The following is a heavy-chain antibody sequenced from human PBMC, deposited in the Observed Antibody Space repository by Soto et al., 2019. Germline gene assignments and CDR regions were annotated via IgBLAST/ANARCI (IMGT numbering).Heavy chain of an antibody. V-gene: IGHV4-30-4*01. CDR2: IFYSGTT. CDR1: GDYIRSADYY. Sequence: TSETLSLTCPVSGDYIRSADYYWSWIRQTPGKGLEWIGHIFYSGTTYYNPSLKSRLTISVDTSKNHFSLRLTSVTAADTAVYYCARDLWVEPELYYYGMDVWGQGTTVTVSS. CDR3: ARDLWVEPELYYYGMDV. J-gene: IGHJ6*02. D-gene: IGHD1-1*01.